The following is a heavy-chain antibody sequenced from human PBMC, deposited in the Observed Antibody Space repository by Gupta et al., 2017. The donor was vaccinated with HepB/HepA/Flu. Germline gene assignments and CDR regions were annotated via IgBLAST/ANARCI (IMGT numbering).Heavy chain of an antibody. D-gene: IGHD2-21*02. V-gene: IGHV4-34*01. CDR2: ISHSGSA. J-gene: IGHJ6*02. CDR3: ARGLLRTATLNYGVGTKYGMDV. Sequence: GLEWIGEISHSGSANYNPSLKNRVTMSVDTPKNQISLNLRSVTAADTAIYYCARGLLRTATLNYGVGTKYGMDVWGQGTAVTVSS.